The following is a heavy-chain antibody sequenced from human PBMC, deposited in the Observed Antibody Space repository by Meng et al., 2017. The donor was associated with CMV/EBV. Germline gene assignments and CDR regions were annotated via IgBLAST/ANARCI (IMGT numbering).Heavy chain of an antibody. CDR1: GYSFTSYW. J-gene: IGHJ4*02. CDR2: IYPGDSDT. CDR3: VRQPVVPAAPPDY. D-gene: IGHD2-2*01. V-gene: IGHV5-51*01. Sequence: GGSLRLSCKGSGYSFTSYWIGWVRQMPGKGLEWMGIIYPGDSDTRYSPSFQGQVTISADKSISTAYLQWSSLKASDTAMYYCVRQPVVPAAPPDYWGQGTLVTVSS.